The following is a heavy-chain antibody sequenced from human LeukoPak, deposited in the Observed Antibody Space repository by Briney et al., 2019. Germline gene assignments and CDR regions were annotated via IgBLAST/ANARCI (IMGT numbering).Heavy chain of an antibody. CDR2: IDPSDSYT. D-gene: IGHD3-22*01. Sequence: MPGESLRISSKGSGYSFTNYWISWVRQMPGKGLEWMGRIDPSDSYTNYSPSFQGHVTISADKSISTAYLQWSSLKAPDTAMYYCARLQVVVVTPGRSVFNIWGQGTMVTVSS. V-gene: IGHV5-10-1*01. CDR3: ARLQVVVVTPGRSVFNI. CDR1: GYSFTNYW. J-gene: IGHJ3*02.